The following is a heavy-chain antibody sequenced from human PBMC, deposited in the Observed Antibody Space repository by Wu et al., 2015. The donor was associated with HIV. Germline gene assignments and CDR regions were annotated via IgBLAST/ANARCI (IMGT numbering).Heavy chain of an antibody. CDR1: GYTFSNYY. J-gene: IGHJ5*02. CDR3: ARAGGFCSGTSCLDL. D-gene: IGHD2-2*03. V-gene: IGHV1-46*01. Sequence: QVQLVQSGTEVKKPGASVKVSCKASGYTFSNYYIHWVRQAPGQGLEWMGIINPNGGSTRYAPKFQGRVTMTTDTSTSTFHMELSSLRSEDTAVYYCARAGGFCSGTSCLDLWGQGTLVTVSS. CDR2: INPNGGST.